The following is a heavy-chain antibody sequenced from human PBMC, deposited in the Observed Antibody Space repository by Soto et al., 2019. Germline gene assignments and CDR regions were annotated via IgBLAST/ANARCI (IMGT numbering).Heavy chain of an antibody. CDR3: ARGLSTPMLARFDC. J-gene: IGHJ4*02. Sequence: PSETLSLTCTVSGGSMYSYSWGWIRKPPAEGLKWIGYIYYIGNTNYTPSLKSRVTISIDTSKNQFSLRLTSVTAADTALYYCARGLSTPMLARFDCWGQGTLVTVSS. V-gene: IGHV4-59*01. CDR1: GGSMYSYS. D-gene: IGHD5-18*01. CDR2: IYYIGNT.